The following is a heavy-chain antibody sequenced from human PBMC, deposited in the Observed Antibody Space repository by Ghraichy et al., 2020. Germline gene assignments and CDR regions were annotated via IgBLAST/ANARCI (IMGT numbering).Heavy chain of an antibody. V-gene: IGHV3-30*18. CDR3: AKDFWSGYWS. D-gene: IGHD3-3*01. CDR2: ISYDGSNK. Sequence: LSLTCAASGFTFSSYGMHWVRQAPGKGLEWVAVISYDGSNKYYADSVKGRFTISRDNSKNTLYLQMSSLRAEDTAVYYCAKDFWSGYWSWGQGTLVTVSS. J-gene: IGHJ4*02. CDR1: GFTFSSYG.